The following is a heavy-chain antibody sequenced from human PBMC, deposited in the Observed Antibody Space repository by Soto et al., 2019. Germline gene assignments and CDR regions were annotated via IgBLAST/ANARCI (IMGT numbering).Heavy chain of an antibody. D-gene: IGHD2-2*01. CDR1: GFTFSTYA. CDR2: ISGSGGST. Sequence: GGSLRLSCAASGFTFSTYAMIWVRQAPGKGLEWVSAISGSGGSTYYADAVKGRFTISRDNSKNTLFLQMNSLRAEDTAVYYCATRRDASYYYYGMDVWGQGTTVTVS. CDR3: ATRRDASYYYYGMDV. V-gene: IGHV3-23*01. J-gene: IGHJ6*02.